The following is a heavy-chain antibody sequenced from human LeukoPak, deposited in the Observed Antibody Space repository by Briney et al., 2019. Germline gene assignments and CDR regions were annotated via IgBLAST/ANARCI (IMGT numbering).Heavy chain of an antibody. V-gene: IGHV1-2*02. CDR1: GYTFTGYY. CDR2: INPNSGGT. D-gene: IGHD2-15*01. Sequence: GASVKVSCKASGYTFTGYYMHWVRQAPGQGLEWMGWINPNSGGTNYAQKFQGRVTMTRGTSISTAYMELSRLRSDDTAVYYCARLLFPTYYFDYWGQGTLVTVSS. CDR3: ARLLFPTYYFDY. J-gene: IGHJ4*02.